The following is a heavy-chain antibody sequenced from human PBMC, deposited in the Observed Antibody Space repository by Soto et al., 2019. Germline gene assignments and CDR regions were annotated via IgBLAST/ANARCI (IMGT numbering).Heavy chain of an antibody. J-gene: IGHJ3*02. Sequence: GGSLRLSCAASGVTVSSNYMSWVRQAPGKGLEWVSVIYSGGSTYYADSVKGRFTISRDSSKNTVYLQINSLGAEDTAVYYCARDSPLTSARAFDIWGQGTVVTVSS. V-gene: IGHV3-53*01. CDR2: IYSGGST. CDR1: GVTVSSNY. CDR3: ARDSPLTSARAFDI.